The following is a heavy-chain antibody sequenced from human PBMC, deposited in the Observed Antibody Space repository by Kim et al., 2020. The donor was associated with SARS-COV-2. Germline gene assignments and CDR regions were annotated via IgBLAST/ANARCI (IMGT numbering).Heavy chain of an antibody. D-gene: IGHD2-15*01. CDR1: GGSISSGGYY. J-gene: IGHJ6*02. V-gene: IGHV4-31*03. Sequence: SETLSLTCTVSGGSISSGGYYWSWIRQHPGKGLEWIGYIYYSGSTYYNPSLKSRVTISVDTSKNQFSLKLSSVTAADTAVYYCARGLVVVAATFLYYYYGRDVWGQGTTVTVSS. CDR3: ARGLVVVAATFLYYYYGRDV. CDR2: IYYSGST.